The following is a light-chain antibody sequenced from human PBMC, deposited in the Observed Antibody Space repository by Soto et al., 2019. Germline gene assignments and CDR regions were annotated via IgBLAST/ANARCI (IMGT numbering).Light chain of an antibody. CDR3: SSYTSSDTGV. V-gene: IGLV2-14*01. CDR2: EVS. CDR1: SSDVGAYDH. J-gene: IGLJ2*01. Sequence: QSALTQPASVSGSPGQSIAISCTGTSSDVGAYDHVSWYQQHPGKVPKLMIYEVSNRPSGVSNRFSGSKSDNTASLTISGLQAEDEADYYCSSYTSSDTGVFGGGTKLTVL.